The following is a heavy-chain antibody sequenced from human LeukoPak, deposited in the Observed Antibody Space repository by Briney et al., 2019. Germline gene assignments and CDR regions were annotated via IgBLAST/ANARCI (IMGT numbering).Heavy chain of an antibody. J-gene: IGHJ4*02. CDR1: GYTFTGYY. CDR2: INPNSGGT. D-gene: IGHD4-17*01. CDR3: ARGATYGDSIDY. V-gene: IGHV1-2*02. Sequence: ASVKVSCRASGYTFTGYYMHWVRQAPGQGLEWMGWINPNSGGTNYAQKFQGRVTMTRDTSISTAYMELSRLRSDDTAVYYCARGATYGDSIDYWGQGTLVTVSS.